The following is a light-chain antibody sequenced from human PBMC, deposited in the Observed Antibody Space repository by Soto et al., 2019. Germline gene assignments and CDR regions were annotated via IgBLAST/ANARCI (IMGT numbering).Light chain of an antibody. J-gene: IGKJ5*01. CDR3: QQSYSTPLVT. V-gene: IGKV1-39*01. Sequence: DIQMTQSPSSLSASVGDRVTITCRASQSISSYLNWYQQKPGKAPNLLIYAASNLQSGVPSRFSGSGSGTDFTLTISSLQPEDFATYYCQQSYSTPLVTFAPGTRLEIK. CDR2: AAS. CDR1: QSISSY.